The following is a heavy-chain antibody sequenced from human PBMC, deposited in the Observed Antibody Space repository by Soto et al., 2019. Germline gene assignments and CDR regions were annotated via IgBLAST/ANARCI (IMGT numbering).Heavy chain of an antibody. CDR1: GYSFSSLD. Sequence: QVQLVQSGAEVREPGASVKVSCKASGYSFSSLDINWVRQTTGQGLERMGWMQPRDGRTGYAQKFQGRVTMTRDTSINTAYMELSSLTSDDTAFYYCARGVTAGVDYWGQGTLVTVSS. J-gene: IGHJ4*02. D-gene: IGHD1-26*01. CDR3: ARGVTAGVDY. CDR2: MQPRDGRT. V-gene: IGHV1-8*01.